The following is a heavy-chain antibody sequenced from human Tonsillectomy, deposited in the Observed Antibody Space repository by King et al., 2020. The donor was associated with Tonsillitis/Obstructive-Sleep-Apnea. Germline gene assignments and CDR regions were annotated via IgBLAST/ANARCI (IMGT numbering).Heavy chain of an antibody. D-gene: IGHD3-3*01. V-gene: IGHV3-30*04. Sequence: VQLVESGGGVVQPGRSLRFSCAASGFTFSSYAMHWVRQAPGKGLEWVAVISYDGSNKYYAESVKGRFTISRDNSKNKLYLHMNSLRAEDTAVYYCAREVYDFWSCLNPYYYCYGMDVWGQGTTITVSS. J-gene: IGHJ6*02. CDR3: AREVYDFWSCLNPYYYCYGMDV. CDR2: ISYDGSNK. CDR1: GFTFSSYA.